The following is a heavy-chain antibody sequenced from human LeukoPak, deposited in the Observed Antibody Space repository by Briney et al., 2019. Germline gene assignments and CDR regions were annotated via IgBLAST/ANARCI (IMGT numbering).Heavy chain of an antibody. CDR1: GGSISSYD. CDR3: ARLQDSSGWYYFDY. Sequence: SETLSLTCTVSGGSISSYDWNWIRQPPGKGLEWIGYIYYSGSTNYNPSLKSRVTISVDTSKNQFSLKLSSVTAADTAVYYCARLQDSSGWYYFDYWGQGTLVTVSS. V-gene: IGHV4-59*08. J-gene: IGHJ4*02. CDR2: IYYSGST. D-gene: IGHD6-19*01.